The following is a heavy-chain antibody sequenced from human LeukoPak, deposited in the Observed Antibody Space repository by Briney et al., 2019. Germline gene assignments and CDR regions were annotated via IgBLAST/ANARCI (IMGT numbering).Heavy chain of an antibody. J-gene: IGHJ6*02. CDR2: IIPIFGTA. V-gene: IGHV1-69*13. D-gene: IGHD3-10*01. Sequence: GASVKVSCKASGDTFSSYAISWVRQAPGQGLEWMGGIIPIFGTANYAQKFQGRVTITADESTSTAYMELSSLRSEDTAVYYCARVQQWRQYYYGSGSSPPFSWGMDVWGQGTTVTVSS. CDR3: ARVQQWRQYYYGSGSSPPFSWGMDV. CDR1: GDTFSSYA.